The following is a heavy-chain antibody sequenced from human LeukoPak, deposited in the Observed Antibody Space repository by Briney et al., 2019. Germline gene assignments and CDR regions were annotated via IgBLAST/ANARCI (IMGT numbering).Heavy chain of an antibody. Sequence: ASVKVSCKASGYTFTGYYMHWVRQAPGQGLEWMGWINPNSGGTNYAQKFQGRVTMTTDTSISTAYMELSRLRSDDTAVYYCARMGDCSSTSCYGPDHWFDPWGQGTLVTVSS. D-gene: IGHD2-2*01. V-gene: IGHV1-2*02. CDR1: GYTFTGYY. CDR2: INPNSGGT. CDR3: ARMGDCSSTSCYGPDHWFDP. J-gene: IGHJ5*02.